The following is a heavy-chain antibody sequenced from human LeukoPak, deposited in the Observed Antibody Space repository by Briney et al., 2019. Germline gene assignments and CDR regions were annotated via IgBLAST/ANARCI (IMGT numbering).Heavy chain of an antibody. J-gene: IGHJ6*02. V-gene: IGHV3-7*01. Sequence: GFLRLSCAASGFTFSSYWMSWVRQAPGKGLEWVANIKQDGSEKYYVDSVKGRFTISRDNAKNSLYLQMNSLRAEDTAVYYCARDQNYGYYYGMDVWGQGTTVTVSS. CDR2: IKQDGSEK. CDR3: ARDQNYGYYYGMDV. D-gene: IGHD4-17*01. CDR1: GFTFSSYW.